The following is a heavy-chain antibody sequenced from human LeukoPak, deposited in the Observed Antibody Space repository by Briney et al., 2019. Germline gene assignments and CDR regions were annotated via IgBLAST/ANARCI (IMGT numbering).Heavy chain of an antibody. CDR3: ARGVFFGSTSFNWFDP. Sequence: ASVKVSCKASGYTFTSNYIHWVRQAPGQGLEWMGMIYPRDGSTSYAQKFQGRVTVTRDTSTSTVHMELSGLRSEDTAVYYCARGVFFGSTSFNWFDPWGQGTLVTVSS. D-gene: IGHD2-2*01. V-gene: IGHV1-46*01. J-gene: IGHJ5*02. CDR2: IYPRDGST. CDR1: GYTFTSNY.